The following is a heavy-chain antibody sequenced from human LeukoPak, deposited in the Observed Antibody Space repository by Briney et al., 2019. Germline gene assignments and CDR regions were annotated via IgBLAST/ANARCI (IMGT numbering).Heavy chain of an antibody. CDR1: GYTFTSYD. J-gene: IGHJ4*02. V-gene: IGHV1-8*03. CDR2: MNANSGNT. D-gene: IGHD3-22*01. Sequence: GASVKVSCKASGYTFTSYDINWVRQAPGQGLEWMGWMNANSGNTVYAQKFQGRVTITRNTSISTAYMELSSLRSEDTAVYYCARGSGYLRVGYWGQGTLVTDSS. CDR3: ARGSGYLRVGY.